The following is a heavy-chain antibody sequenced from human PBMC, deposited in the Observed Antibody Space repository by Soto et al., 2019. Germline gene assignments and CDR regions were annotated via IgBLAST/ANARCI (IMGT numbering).Heavy chain of an antibody. CDR3: AKELQRGMAV. V-gene: IGHV1-2*02. Sequence: QVHLVQSGAEVKQPGASVKVSCKASGYTFSVYHMHWVRQAPGQGLEWMGWVHPNSGGTNYAQSFEGRVTMTRDTSINTAYMELSRLTSADTAVYYCAKELQRGMAVWGQGTTVTVSS. D-gene: IGHD4-4*01. CDR2: VHPNSGGT. CDR1: GYTFSVYH. J-gene: IGHJ6*02.